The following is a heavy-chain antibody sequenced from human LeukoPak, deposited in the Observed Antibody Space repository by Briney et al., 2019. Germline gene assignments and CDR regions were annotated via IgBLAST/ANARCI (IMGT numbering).Heavy chain of an antibody. CDR2: IYYSGST. D-gene: IGHD2-2*01. CDR1: GGSISSSSYY. CDR3: ARDSSSTSGNMDV. Sequence: PSETLSLTCTVSGGSISSSSYYWGWIRQPPGKGLEWIGSIYYSGSTYYNPSLKSRVTISVDTSKNQFSLKLSSVTAADTAVYYCARDSSSTSGNMDVWGKGTTVTVSS. J-gene: IGHJ6*03. V-gene: IGHV4-39*01.